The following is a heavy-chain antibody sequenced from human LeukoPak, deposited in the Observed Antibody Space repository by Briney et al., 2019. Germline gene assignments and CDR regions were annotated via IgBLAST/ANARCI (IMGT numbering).Heavy chain of an antibody. D-gene: IGHD4-17*01. V-gene: IGHV4-30-2*01. CDR3: ARGDYQTLPFDY. Sequence: SQTLSLTCAVSGGSISSGGYSWSWIRQPPGKGLEWIRYIYHSGSTYYNPSLKSRVTISVDRSKNQFSLKLSSVTAADTAVYYCARGDYQTLPFDYWGEGTLVTVSS. CDR1: GGSISSGGYS. CDR2: IYHSGST. J-gene: IGHJ4*02.